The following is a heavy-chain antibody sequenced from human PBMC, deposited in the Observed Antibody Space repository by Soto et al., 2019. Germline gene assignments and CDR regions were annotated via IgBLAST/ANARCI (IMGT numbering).Heavy chain of an antibody. D-gene: IGHD6-19*01. CDR3: ASTLWLLYYYCMDV. V-gene: IGHV4-39*01. J-gene: IGHJ6*02. CDR1: DASITSSNYY. Sequence: LETLSLTCTVSDASITSSNYYWGWIRQPPGKGLEWIGVIYYTGTTYYNPSLKSRVTMSVDTSKNQFSLKLSSVTAADTAVYYCASTLWLLYYYCMDVRGQGTTVTVSS. CDR2: IYYTGTT.